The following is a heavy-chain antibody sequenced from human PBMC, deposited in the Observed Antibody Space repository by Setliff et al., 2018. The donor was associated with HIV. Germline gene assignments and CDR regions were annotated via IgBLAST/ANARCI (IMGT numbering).Heavy chain of an antibody. Sequence: PGGSLRLSCAASGFTFSDYSMNWVRQAPGKGLEWVASISSDSSHIYYADPLQGRITISRDNARNSLFLQMNSLRPEDTAVYYCARDCRVGWVFTYGMDVWGQGTLVTVSS. D-gene: IGHD6-13*01. CDR2: ISSDSSHI. CDR3: ARDCRVGWVFTYGMDV. V-gene: IGHV3-21*04. CDR1: GFTFSDYS. J-gene: IGHJ6*02.